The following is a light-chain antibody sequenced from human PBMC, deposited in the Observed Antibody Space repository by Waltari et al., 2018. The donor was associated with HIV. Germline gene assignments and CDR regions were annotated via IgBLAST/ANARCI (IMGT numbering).Light chain of an antibody. J-gene: IGLJ3*02. V-gene: IGLV4-69*01. CDR1: SGYTSHA. CDR3: QTRGTGIRW. Sequence: QLVLTQSPSASASLGASVKPTCTLSSGYTSHAIPWHPLEPEKCPWYLMNLNRDGSHRKGGVIPALLSGSSSGAAPFTPISSLQSEDEADYYCQTRGTGIRWFGGGTKLTVL. CDR2: LNRDGSH.